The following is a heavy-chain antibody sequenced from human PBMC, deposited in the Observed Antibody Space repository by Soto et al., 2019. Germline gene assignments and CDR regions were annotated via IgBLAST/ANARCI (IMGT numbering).Heavy chain of an antibody. V-gene: IGHV6-1*01. CDR1: GDSVSSNSAA. J-gene: IGHJ5*02. D-gene: IGHD6-13*01. CDR2: TYYRSKWYN. CDR3: AREIHAKGFNGAAADPVNWFDP. Sequence: SQTLSLTCAISGDSVSSNSAAWNWIRQSPSRGLEWLGRTYYRSKWYNDYAVSVKSRITINPDTSKNQFSLHLNSVTPEDTDVYSCAREIHAKGFNGAAADPVNWFDPWGQGTMVTVSS.